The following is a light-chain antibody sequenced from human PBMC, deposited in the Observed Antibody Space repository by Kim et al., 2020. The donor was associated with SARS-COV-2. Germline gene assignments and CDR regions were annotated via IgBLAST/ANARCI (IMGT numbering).Light chain of an antibody. Sequence: SYELTQPLSVSVSLGQTARITCGGNHIGSKSVHWYQQKPGQAPVLVLYRYTNRPSGIPERFSGSNSGNTATLTITTAQAGDEADYYCQVWDSSAAWVFGGGTELTVL. CDR3: QVWDSSAAWV. J-gene: IGLJ3*02. V-gene: IGLV3-9*01. CDR2: RYT. CDR1: HIGSKS.